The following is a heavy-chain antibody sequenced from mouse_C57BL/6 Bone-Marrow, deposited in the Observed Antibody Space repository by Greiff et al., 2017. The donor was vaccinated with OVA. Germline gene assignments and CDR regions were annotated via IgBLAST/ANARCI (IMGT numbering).Heavy chain of an antibody. CDR3: AQLGREDY. CDR2: IDPENGDT. Sequence: VHVKQSGAELVRPGASVKLSCTASGFNIKDDYMHWVKQRPEQGLEWIGWIDPENGDTEYASKFQGKATITADTSSNTAYLQLSSLTSEDTAVYYCAQLGREDYWGQGTTLTVSS. D-gene: IGHD4-1*02. J-gene: IGHJ2*01. V-gene: IGHV14-4*01. CDR1: GFNIKDDY.